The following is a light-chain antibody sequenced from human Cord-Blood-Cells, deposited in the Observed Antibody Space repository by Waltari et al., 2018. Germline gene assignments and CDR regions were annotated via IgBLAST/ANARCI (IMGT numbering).Light chain of an antibody. V-gene: IGLV2-14*01. J-gene: IGLJ2*01. CDR1: SXYVGGYNY. Sequence: QSALTQPASVSGSSGQXXXXXXXXTSXYVGGYNYVSWYQQHPGKATKHMIYEVSNRPSGVSNRFSGSKSGNTASLTISGLQAEDEADYYCSSYTSSSTLFGGGTKLTVL. CDR2: EVS. CDR3: SSYTSSSTL.